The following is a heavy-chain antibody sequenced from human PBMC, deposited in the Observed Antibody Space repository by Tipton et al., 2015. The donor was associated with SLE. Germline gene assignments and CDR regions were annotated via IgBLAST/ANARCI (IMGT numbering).Heavy chain of an antibody. D-gene: IGHD6-13*01. CDR3: ALAAGRGYWFDP. CDR1: GGSFSGYY. V-gene: IGHV4-34*01. Sequence: TLSLTCAVYGGSFSGYYWSWIRQPPGKGLEWIGYIYHSGSTYYNPSLKSRVTISVDRSKNQFSLKLSSVTAADTAVYYCALAAGRGYWFDPWGQGTLVTVSS. J-gene: IGHJ5*02. CDR2: IYHSGST.